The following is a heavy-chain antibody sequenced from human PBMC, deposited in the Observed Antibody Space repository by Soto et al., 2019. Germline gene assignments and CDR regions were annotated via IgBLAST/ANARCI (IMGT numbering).Heavy chain of an antibody. D-gene: IGHD6-6*01. V-gene: IGHV3-9*01. Sequence: PGVSLRLSCAASGFTFDDYAMHWVRQAPGKGLEWVSGISWNSGSIGYADSVKGRFTISRDNAKNSLYLQMNSLRAEDTALYYCAKDYGLSSSPRGAFDIWGQGTMVNISS. CDR3: AKDYGLSSSPRGAFDI. J-gene: IGHJ3*02. CDR2: ISWNSGSI. CDR1: GFTFDDYA.